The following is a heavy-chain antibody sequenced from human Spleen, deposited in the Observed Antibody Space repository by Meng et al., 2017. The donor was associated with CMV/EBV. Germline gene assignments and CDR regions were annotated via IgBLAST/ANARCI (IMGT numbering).Heavy chain of an antibody. J-gene: IGHJ6*02. D-gene: IGHD3-3*01. CDR3: ARDWEWLGYYGMDV. Sequence: GESLKISCAASGFTFSTYSMNWVRQAPGKGLEWVSSISSSSSYMYYADSVKGRFTISRDNAKNSLYLQMDSLRAEDTAVYYCARDWEWLGYYGMDVWGQGTTVTVSS. V-gene: IGHV3-21*01. CDR2: ISSSSSYM. CDR1: GFTFSTYS.